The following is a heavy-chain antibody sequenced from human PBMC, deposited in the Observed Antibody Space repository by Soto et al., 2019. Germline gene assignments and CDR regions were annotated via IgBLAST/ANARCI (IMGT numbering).Heavy chain of an antibody. CDR2: ISGSGFAT. V-gene: IGHV3-23*01. J-gene: IGHJ6*02. CDR1: GFTFSSSA. Sequence: EVQLLESGGALVQPGGTLRLSCAGSGFTFSSSAMTWVRQAPGKGLEWVAGISGSGFATYYADSAKGRFTISRDNFNNALYLQMNSLRAEDTAVYHCARDQATNYGVVIRGSSLDVGGQGATVTVAS. CDR3: ARDQATNYGVVIRGSSLDV. D-gene: IGHD3-3*01.